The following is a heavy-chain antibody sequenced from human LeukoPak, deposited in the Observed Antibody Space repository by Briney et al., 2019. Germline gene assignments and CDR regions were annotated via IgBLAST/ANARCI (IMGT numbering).Heavy chain of an antibody. D-gene: IGHD6-13*01. J-gene: IGHJ3*02. V-gene: IGHV1-69*05. CDR2: IIPIFGTA. CDR3: ARDQGSSSWYAAFDI. CDR1: GGTFSSYA. Sequence: ASVKVSCKASGGTFSSYAISWVRQAPGQGLEWMGGIIPIFGTANYAQKFQGRVTMTRDTSTSTVYMELSSLRSEDTAVYYCARDQGSSSWYAAFDIWGPGTTVTASP.